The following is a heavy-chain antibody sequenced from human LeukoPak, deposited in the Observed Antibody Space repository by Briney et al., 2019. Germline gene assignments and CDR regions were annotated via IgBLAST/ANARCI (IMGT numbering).Heavy chain of an antibody. CDR2: IYTSGST. CDR1: GGSISSSSYY. V-gene: IGHV4-39*07. Sequence: SETLSLTCTVSGGSISSSSYYWGWIRQPPGKGLEWIGRIYTSGSTNYNPSLKSRVTISVDTSKNQFSLKLSSVTAADTAVYYCARGVVVVAAWAINWFDPWGQGTLVTVSS. CDR3: ARGVVVVAAWAINWFDP. J-gene: IGHJ5*02. D-gene: IGHD2-15*01.